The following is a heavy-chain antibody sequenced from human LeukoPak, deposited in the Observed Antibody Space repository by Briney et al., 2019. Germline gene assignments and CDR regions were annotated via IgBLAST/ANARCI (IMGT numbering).Heavy chain of an antibody. CDR3: ARHSPESGIAVS. Sequence: SETLSLTCTVSGGSISSSSYYWGWIRQPPGKGLEWIGSIYYSGSTYYNPSLKSRVTISVDTSKNQFSLKLSSVTAADTAVYYCARHSPESGIAVSWGQGTLVTVSS. J-gene: IGHJ5*02. CDR2: IYYSGST. V-gene: IGHV4-39*01. CDR1: GGSISSSSYY. D-gene: IGHD6-19*01.